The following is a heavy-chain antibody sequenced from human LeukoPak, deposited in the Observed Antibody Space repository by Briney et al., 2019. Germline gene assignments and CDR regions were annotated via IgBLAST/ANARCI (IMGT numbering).Heavy chain of an antibody. CDR1: GCTFDDYA. J-gene: IGHJ4*02. Sequence: PGRSLRLSCAASGCTFDDYAMDSVHQAPGKGLEWVSFISGDGDTAYYADSVKGRFTISRDNSKNSLYLQMNSLRADDTAVYYCARGVSSWGYWGQGTLVTVSS. D-gene: IGHD6-6*01. CDR3: ARGVSSWGY. CDR2: ISGDGDTA. V-gene: IGHV3-43*02.